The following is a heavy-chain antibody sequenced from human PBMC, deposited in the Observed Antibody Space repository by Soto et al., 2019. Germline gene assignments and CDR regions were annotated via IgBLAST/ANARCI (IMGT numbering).Heavy chain of an antibody. CDR2: IYWNDNK. Sequence: QITLKEAGPTLVKPTQTLTLTCTFSGFSLTTTGVGVGWIRQPPRRAPEWLALIYWNDNKRYSPSLESRLTISKDTSKNQVVLTMTAMDPVNTGTYYWAHRPASHMNWFVPWGQGNLVIVSS. D-gene: IGHD2-21*01. CDR1: GFSLTTTGVG. CDR3: AHRPASHMNWFVP. V-gene: IGHV2-5*01. J-gene: IGHJ5*02.